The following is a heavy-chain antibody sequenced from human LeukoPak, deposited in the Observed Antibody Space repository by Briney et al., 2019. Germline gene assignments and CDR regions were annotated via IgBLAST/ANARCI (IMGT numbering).Heavy chain of an antibody. J-gene: IGHJ4*02. CDR1: GDSISSTGC. CDR2: VYHSGAT. CDR3: ARVLAVAGTFDY. Sequence: KPSETLSLTCTVSGDSISSTGCWTWVRQPPGEGLEWVGEVYHSGATNYNPSLKSRVTISVDKSKNQFSLKLSSVAAADTAVYYCARVLAVAGTFDYWGQGTLVTVSS. V-gene: IGHV4-4*02. D-gene: IGHD6-19*01.